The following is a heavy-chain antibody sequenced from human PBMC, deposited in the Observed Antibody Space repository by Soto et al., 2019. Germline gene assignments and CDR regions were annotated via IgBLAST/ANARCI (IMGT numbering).Heavy chain of an antibody. J-gene: IGHJ5*02. D-gene: IGHD3-22*01. CDR2: ISGSGGST. CDR1: GFTFSSYA. V-gene: IGHV3-23*01. Sequence: GGSLRLSCAASGFTFSSYAMSWVRQAPGKGLEWVSAISGSGGSTYYADSVKGRFTISRDNSKNTLYLQMNSLRAEDTAVYYCAKDDQYYYDSSGYYRWFDPWGQGTLVTVSS. CDR3: AKDDQYYYDSSGYYRWFDP.